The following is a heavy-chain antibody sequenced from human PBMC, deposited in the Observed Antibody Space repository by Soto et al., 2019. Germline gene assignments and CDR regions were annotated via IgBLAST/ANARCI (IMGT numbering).Heavy chain of an antibody. Sequence: SETLSLTCAVYGGSFSGYYWSWIRQPPGKGLEWIGEINHSGSTNYNPSLKSRVTISVDTSKNQFSLKLSSVTAADTAVYYCARLLGGLRDAFGIWGQGTMVTVSS. J-gene: IGHJ3*02. V-gene: IGHV4-34*01. D-gene: IGHD4-17*01. CDR2: INHSGST. CDR3: ARLLGGLRDAFGI. CDR1: GGSFSGYY.